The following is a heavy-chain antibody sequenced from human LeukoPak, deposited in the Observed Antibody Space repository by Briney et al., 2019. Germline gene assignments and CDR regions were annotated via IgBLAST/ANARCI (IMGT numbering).Heavy chain of an antibody. J-gene: IGHJ4*02. D-gene: IGHD6-13*01. CDR3: ARIGAGSSRDY. CDR1: GFTFSSYW. V-gene: IGHV3-74*01. CDR2: INSDGSST. Sequence: GGSLRLSCAASGFTFSSYWTHWVRQAPGKGLVWVSRINSDGSSTGYADSVKGRFTISRDNAKNSLYLQMNSLRAEDTAVYYCARIGAGSSRDYWGQGTLVTVSS.